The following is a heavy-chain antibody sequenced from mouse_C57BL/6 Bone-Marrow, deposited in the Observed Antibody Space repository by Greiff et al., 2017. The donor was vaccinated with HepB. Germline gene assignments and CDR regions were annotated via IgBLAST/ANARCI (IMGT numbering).Heavy chain of an antibody. CDR1: GFTFSSYA. CDR3: ARDRAGLDY. D-gene: IGHD3-3*01. V-gene: IGHV5-4*01. CDR2: ISDGGSYT. Sequence: EVQVVESGGGLVKPGGSLKLSCAASGFTFSSYAMSWVRQTPEKRLEWVATISDGGSYTYYPDNVKGRFTISRDNAKNNLYLQMSHLKSEDTAMYYCARDRAGLDYWGQGTTLTVSS. J-gene: IGHJ2*01.